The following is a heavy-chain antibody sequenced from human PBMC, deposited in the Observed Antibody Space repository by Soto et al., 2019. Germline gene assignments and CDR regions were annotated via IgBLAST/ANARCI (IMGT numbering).Heavy chain of an antibody. CDR2: IWSDGNNR. CDR3: VRGDNWNDEASDY. CDR1: GFMFSNHG. V-gene: IGHV3-33*01. Sequence: QVQLVESGGGVVQPGRSLRLSCAASGFMFSNHGMHWVRQAPGKGLEWVAGIWSDGNNRYYADSVKGRFTISRDNSKNTLYLQTNSMRAEDTAVYYCVRGDNWNDEASDYWGQGTLVTVSS. J-gene: IGHJ4*02. D-gene: IGHD1-1*01.